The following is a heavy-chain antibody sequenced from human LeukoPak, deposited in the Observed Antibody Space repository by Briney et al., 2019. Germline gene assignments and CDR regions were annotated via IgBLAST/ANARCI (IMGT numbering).Heavy chain of an antibody. CDR2: ISPSSSYM. CDR1: GFTFSDYT. J-gene: IGHJ4*02. CDR3: ARATWDS. D-gene: IGHD2-15*01. V-gene: IGHV3-21*01. Sequence: GGSLRLSCAASGFTFSDYTMNWVRQAPGKGLEWVSSISPSSSYMYNADSVKGRFTISRDNTKNSLYLQMNSLRAEDTAVYYCARATWDSWGQGALVTVSS.